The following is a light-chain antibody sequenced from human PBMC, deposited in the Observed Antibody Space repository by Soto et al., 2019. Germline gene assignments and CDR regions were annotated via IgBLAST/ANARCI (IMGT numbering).Light chain of an antibody. CDR3: QQRTNWPWT. CDR2: GAS. V-gene: IGKV3D-20*02. CDR1: QSVSSSY. J-gene: IGKJ1*01. Sequence: EIVLTQSPGTLSLSPGERATLSFSASQSVSSSYLAWYQQKPGQAPRLLIYGASSRATGIPDRFSGSGSGTDFTLTISRLEPEDFAVYYCQQRTNWPWTFGQGTKVDIK.